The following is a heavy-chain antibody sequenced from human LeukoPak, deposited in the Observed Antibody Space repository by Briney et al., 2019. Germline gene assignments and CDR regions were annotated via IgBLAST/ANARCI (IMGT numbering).Heavy chain of an antibody. CDR1: GFTVSSNY. V-gene: IGHV3-53*01. CDR2: IYSGGST. D-gene: IGHD2-15*01. CDR3: ASLGYCSGGSCYFDY. Sequence: GGSLRLSCAVSGFTVSSNYMSWVRQAPGKGLEWVSVIYSGGSTYYADSVKGRFTISRDNSKNTLYLQMNSLRAEDTAVYYCASLGYCSGGSCYFDYWGQGTLVTVSS. J-gene: IGHJ4*02.